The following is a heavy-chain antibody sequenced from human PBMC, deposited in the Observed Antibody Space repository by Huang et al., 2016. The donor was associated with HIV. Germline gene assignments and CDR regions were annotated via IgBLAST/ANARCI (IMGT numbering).Heavy chain of an antibody. D-gene: IGHD3-10*01. Sequence: QIQLAQSGAEVKKPGASVKVSCKASGYTFTNYDINWVRQASGQGLEWMGWMNPKSGNVGYTNKFHGRVAILRNSSINTSYLEVTSLTSEDTAVYYCARGFGINYNHEAFDVWGQGTMFTVSS. CDR3: ARGFGINYNHEAFDV. V-gene: IGHV1-8*01. J-gene: IGHJ3*01. CDR2: MNPKSGNV. CDR1: GYTFTNYD.